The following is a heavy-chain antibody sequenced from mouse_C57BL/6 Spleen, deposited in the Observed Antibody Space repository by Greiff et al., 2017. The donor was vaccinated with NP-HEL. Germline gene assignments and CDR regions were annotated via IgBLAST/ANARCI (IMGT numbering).Heavy chain of an antibody. V-gene: IGHV1-53*01. Sequence: QVQLQQSGTELVKPGASVKLSCKASGYTFTSYWMHWVKQRPGQGLEWIGNINPSNGGTNYNEKFKSKATLTVDKSSSTAYMQLSSLTSEDSAVYYCARLLRSLYAMDYWGQGTSVTVSS. CDR1: GYTFTSYW. J-gene: IGHJ4*01. D-gene: IGHD1-1*01. CDR2: INPSNGGT. CDR3: ARLLRSLYAMDY.